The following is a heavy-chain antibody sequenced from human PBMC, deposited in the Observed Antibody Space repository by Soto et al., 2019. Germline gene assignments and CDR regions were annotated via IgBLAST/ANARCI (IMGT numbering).Heavy chain of an antibody. J-gene: IGHJ6*02. Sequence: QVQLVQSGAEVKKPGSSVKVSCKASGGTFSSYTISWVRQAPGQGLEWMGRIIPILGIANYAQKFQGRVTITADKSTSTAYMALSSLRSEDTAVYYCARDTTYYYGMDVWGQGTTVTVSS. V-gene: IGHV1-69*08. CDR3: ARDTTYYYGMDV. CDR2: IIPILGIA. CDR1: GGTFSSYT. D-gene: IGHD1-1*01.